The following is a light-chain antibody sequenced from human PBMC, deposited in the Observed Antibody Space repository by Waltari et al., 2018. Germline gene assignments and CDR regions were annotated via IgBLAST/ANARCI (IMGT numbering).Light chain of an antibody. CDR3: QQYNNWA. Sequence: DIQMTQSPSTLSASVGAIVTITCRASQSISRLLAWYQQAPGKAPKLLFYDASSLQSGVPSRFSGGGSGTEFTLTISSLQPDDFVTYYCQQYNNWAFGQGTKVEIK. CDR2: DAS. J-gene: IGKJ1*01. V-gene: IGKV1-5*01. CDR1: QSISRL.